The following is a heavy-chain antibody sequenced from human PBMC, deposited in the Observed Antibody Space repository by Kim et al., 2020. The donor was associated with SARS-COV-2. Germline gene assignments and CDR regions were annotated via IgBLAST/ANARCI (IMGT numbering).Heavy chain of an antibody. CDR1: GFTFSSYG. D-gene: IGHD6-19*01. J-gene: IGHJ3*02. CDR2: ISYDGSNK. V-gene: IGHV3-30*18. CDR3: AKDGWSYLSGAFDI. Sequence: GGSLRLSCAASGFTFSSYGMHWVRQAPGKGLEWVAVISYDGSNKYYADSVKGRFTISRDNSKNTLYLQMNSLRAEDTAVYYCAKDGWSYLSGAFDIWGQGTMVTVSS.